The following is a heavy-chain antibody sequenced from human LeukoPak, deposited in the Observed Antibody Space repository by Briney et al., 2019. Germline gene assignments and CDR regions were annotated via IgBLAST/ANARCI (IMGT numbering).Heavy chain of an antibody. CDR3: AKGQITRSDRFDY. Sequence: SGGSLRLSCAASGFTFSSYSMTWVRQAPGKGLEWVSIVSGGVGTRYYADSVKGRFTISRDNSKKTLYLQMDSLRAEDTAVYYCAKGQITRSDRFDYWGQGTLVTVSS. CDR1: GFTFSSYS. J-gene: IGHJ4*02. CDR2: VSGGVGTR. V-gene: IGHV3-23*01. D-gene: IGHD3-16*01.